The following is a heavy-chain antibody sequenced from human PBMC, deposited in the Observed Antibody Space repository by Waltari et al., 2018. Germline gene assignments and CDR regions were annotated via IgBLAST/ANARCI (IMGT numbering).Heavy chain of an antibody. CDR1: VFNFSTSG. V-gene: IGHV3-48*04. CDR2: ISGGGSPI. Sequence: EEQLVESGGGLVQPGGSLRLPRAVSVFNFSTSGRNWLRQAPGKGLEWVSHISGGGSPIYYADSVKGRFTVSRDNAKNSLFLQMNSLRVEDTAVYYCVPLGASRVTLTTWGQGTLVTVSS. CDR3: VPLGASRVTLTT. J-gene: IGHJ4*02. D-gene: IGHD1-26*01.